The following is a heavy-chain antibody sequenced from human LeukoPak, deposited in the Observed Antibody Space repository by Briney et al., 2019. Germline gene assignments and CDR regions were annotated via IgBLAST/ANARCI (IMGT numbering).Heavy chain of an antibody. CDR2: IKSKSDGGTI. Sequence: GGSLRLSCATSGFIFNTAWMSWVRQAPGKGLERVGRIKSKSDGGTIEYPAPVKGRFTISRDDSKNTLYLQMNSLKTEDTAVYYCVTEGYCSGGSCYYYWGQGTLVTVSS. CDR3: VTEGYCSGGSCYYY. J-gene: IGHJ4*02. V-gene: IGHV3-15*01. CDR1: GFIFNTAW. D-gene: IGHD2-15*01.